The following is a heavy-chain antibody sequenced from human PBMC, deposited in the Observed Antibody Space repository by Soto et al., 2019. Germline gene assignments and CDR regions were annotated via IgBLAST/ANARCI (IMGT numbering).Heavy chain of an antibody. D-gene: IGHD3-3*01. V-gene: IGHV3-48*02. CDR2: ISSSSSTI. Sequence: EVQLVESGGGLVQPGGSLRLSCAASGFTFSSYSMNWVRQAPGKGLEWVSYISSSSSTIYYAESVKGRFTISRDNAKNSLYLQMNSLRDEDTAVYYCARDYHITIFGVVNYFDYWGQGTLVTVSS. CDR3: ARDYHITIFGVVNYFDY. CDR1: GFTFSSYS. J-gene: IGHJ4*02.